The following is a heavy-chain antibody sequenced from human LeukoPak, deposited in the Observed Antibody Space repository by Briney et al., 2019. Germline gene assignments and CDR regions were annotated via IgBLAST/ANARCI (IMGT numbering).Heavy chain of an antibody. D-gene: IGHD2-2*01. V-gene: IGHV4-34*01. J-gene: IGHJ4*02. CDR2: INHSGST. Sequence: KPSETLSLTCAVYGGSFSGYYWSWIRQPPGEGLEWIGEINHSGSTNYNPSLKSRVTISVDTSKNQFSLKRSSVTAADTAVYYCASAHGSTSESPFDYWGQGTLVTVSS. CDR1: GGSFSGYY. CDR3: ASAHGSTSESPFDY.